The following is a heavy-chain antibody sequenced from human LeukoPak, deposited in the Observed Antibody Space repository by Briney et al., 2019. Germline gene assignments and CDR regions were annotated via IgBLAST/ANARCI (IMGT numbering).Heavy chain of an antibody. Sequence: GASVKISCKASGYTFTGYYMHWVRQAPGQGLEWMGWINPNSGGTNYAQKFQGRVTMTRDTSISTAYMELSRLRSDDTAVYYCARSATAAAGLNWFDPWGQGTLVTVSS. D-gene: IGHD6-13*01. CDR3: ARSATAAAGLNWFDP. V-gene: IGHV1-2*02. CDR1: GYTFTGYY. J-gene: IGHJ5*02. CDR2: INPNSGGT.